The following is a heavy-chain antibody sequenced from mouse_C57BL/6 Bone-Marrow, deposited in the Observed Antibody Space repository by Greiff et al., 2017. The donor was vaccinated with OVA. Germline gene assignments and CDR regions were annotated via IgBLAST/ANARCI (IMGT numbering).Heavy chain of an antibody. V-gene: IGHV14-3*01. CDR3: ARGNFGSSFYAMDY. CDR2: IDPANDNT. CDR1: GFYIQNTY. Sequence: EVQLLPSVAVLVRPVASVTLSCTASGFYIQNTYMHLVLQRPEQGLEWIGRIDPANDNTKYAPKFQGKATMPADTSSNTAYLQLSSLSSEDTAVYCCARGNFGSSFYAMDYWGQGTSVTVSS. J-gene: IGHJ4*01. D-gene: IGHD1-1*01.